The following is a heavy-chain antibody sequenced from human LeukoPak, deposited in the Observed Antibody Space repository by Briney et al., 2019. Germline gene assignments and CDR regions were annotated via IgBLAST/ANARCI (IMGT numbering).Heavy chain of an antibody. D-gene: IGHD1-26*01. Sequence: SVKVSCKASGGTFSSYSISWVRQAPGQGLEWMGGIIPIFGTANYAQKFQGRVTITADESTSTAYMELSSLKSEDTAVYYCAKAAKTTGSYDFDNWGQGTLVTVSS. J-gene: IGHJ4*02. CDR3: AKAAKTTGSYDFDN. CDR2: IIPIFGTA. V-gene: IGHV1-69*13. CDR1: GGTFSSYS.